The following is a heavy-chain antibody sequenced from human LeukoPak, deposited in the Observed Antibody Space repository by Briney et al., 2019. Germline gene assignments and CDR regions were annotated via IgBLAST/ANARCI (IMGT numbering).Heavy chain of an antibody. CDR1: GYPFSGSD. CDR3: AKTTGGWPRFFDH. Sequence: GGSLRLSCAASGYPFSGSDIHWVRQAPGKGLEWVAFVSHEGSSKFYAESVKGRFGISRDNSKSTTYLQMNGLRADDTAVYYCAKTTGGWPRFFDHWGQGTLVPVSS. CDR2: VSHEGSSK. D-gene: IGHD6-19*01. J-gene: IGHJ4*02. V-gene: IGHV3-30*18.